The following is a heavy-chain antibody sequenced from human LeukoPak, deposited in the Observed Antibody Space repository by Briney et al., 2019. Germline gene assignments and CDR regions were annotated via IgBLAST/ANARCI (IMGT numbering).Heavy chain of an antibody. V-gene: IGHV1-69*13. CDR1: GYTLTSYA. J-gene: IGHJ4*02. Sequence: GASVKVSCKAPGYTLTSYAFSWVRQAPGQGLEWMGGIIPIFGTANYAQKFQGRVTITADESTSTAYMELSSLRSEDTAVYYCARGPAVAGTGWDYWGQGTLVTVSS. CDR3: ARGPAVAGTGWDY. CDR2: IIPIFGTA. D-gene: IGHD6-19*01.